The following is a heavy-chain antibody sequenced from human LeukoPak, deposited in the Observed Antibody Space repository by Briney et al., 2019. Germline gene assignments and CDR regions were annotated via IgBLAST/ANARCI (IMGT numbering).Heavy chain of an antibody. CDR3: AREYSSGWRVYAFDI. J-gene: IGHJ3*02. D-gene: IGHD6-19*01. CDR1: GGSISSNSYY. V-gene: IGHV4-39*07. CDR2: IYYSGNT. Sequence: PSETLSLTCTVSGGSISSNSYYWAWIRQPPGKGLEWIGSIYYSGNTYYSPSLESRVTISVDTSKNQFSLKLSSVTAADTAVYYCAREYSSGWRVYAFDIWGQGTMVTVSS.